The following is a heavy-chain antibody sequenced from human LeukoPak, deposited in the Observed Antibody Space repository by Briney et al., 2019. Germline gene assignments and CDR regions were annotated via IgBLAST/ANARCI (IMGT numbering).Heavy chain of an antibody. CDR1: GFTFSNYW. Sequence: RSLRLSCAASGFTFSNYWMSWVRQAPGKGLGWVANIKQDGSEKYYVDSVKGRFTISRDNAKNSLYLQMNSLRAEDTAVYYCARDRHDYTHYFDYWGQGTLVTVSS. J-gene: IGHJ4*02. CDR3: ARDRHDYTHYFDY. D-gene: IGHD4-11*01. CDR2: IKQDGSEK. V-gene: IGHV3-7*01.